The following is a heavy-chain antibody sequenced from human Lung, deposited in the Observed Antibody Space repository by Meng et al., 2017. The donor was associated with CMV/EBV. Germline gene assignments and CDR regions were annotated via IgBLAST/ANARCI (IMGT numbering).Heavy chain of an antibody. Sequence: SCAASGFTFSTYNMNWVRQAPGKGLEWVSSISSSSNYIYYADSVKGRFTISRANARNSLFLQMNSLRAEDTAVYYCGRVPGLGMSFYYGLDVWGRGTXVNGAS. J-gene: IGHJ6*02. CDR2: ISSSSNYI. D-gene: IGHD7-27*01. CDR1: GFTFSTYN. CDR3: GRVPGLGMSFYYGLDV. V-gene: IGHV3-21*06.